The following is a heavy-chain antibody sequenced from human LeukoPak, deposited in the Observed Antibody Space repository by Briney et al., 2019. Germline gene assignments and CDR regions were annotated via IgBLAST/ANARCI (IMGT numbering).Heavy chain of an antibody. CDR3: ARKGDGYNGDFDY. CDR2: INHSGST. D-gene: IGHD5-24*01. V-gene: IGHV4-34*01. Sequence: SETLSLTCAVYGGSFSGYYWSWIRQPPGKGLGWIGEINHSGSTNYNPSLKSRVTISVDTSKNQFSLKLSSVTAADTAVYYCARKGDGYNGDFDYWGQGTLVTVSS. J-gene: IGHJ4*02. CDR1: GGSFSGYY.